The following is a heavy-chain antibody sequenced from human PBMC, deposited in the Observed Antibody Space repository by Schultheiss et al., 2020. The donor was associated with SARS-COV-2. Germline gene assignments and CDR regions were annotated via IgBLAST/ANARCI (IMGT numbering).Heavy chain of an antibody. J-gene: IGHJ4*02. Sequence: SETLSLTCTVSGGSISSSSYYWGWIRQPPGKGLEWIGSIYYSGSTNYNPSLKSRVTISVDTSKNQFSLKLSSVTAADTAVYYCARLSWSNFDYWGQGTLVTVSS. D-gene: IGHD6-13*01. CDR3: ARLSWSNFDY. V-gene: IGHV4-39*07. CDR2: IYYSGST. CDR1: GGSISSSSYY.